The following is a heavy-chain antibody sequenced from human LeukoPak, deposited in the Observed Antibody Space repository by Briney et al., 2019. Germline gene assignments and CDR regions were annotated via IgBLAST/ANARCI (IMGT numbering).Heavy chain of an antibody. V-gene: IGHV4-59*01. CDR3: ARVPVVPAAIYYYYYGMDV. CDR1: GGSISSYY. J-gene: IGHJ6*02. Sequence: PSETLSLTCTVSGGSISSYYWSWIRQPPGNGLEWIGYIYYSGSTNYNPSLKSRVTISVDTSKNQFSLKLSSVTAADTAVYYCARVPVVPAAIYYYYYGMDVWGQGTTVTVSS. CDR2: IYYSGST. D-gene: IGHD2-2*01.